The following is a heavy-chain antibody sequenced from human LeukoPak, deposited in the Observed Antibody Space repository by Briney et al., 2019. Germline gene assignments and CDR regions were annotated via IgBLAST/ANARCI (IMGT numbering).Heavy chain of an antibody. J-gene: IGHJ6*02. CDR1: GYTFTSYG. V-gene: IGHV1-18*01. D-gene: IGHD5-18*01. CDR2: ISAYNGNT. CDR3: ASGGTAMASGEHYYYGMDV. Sequence: ASVKVSCKASGYTFTSYGISWVRQAPGQALEWMGWISAYNGNTNYAQKLQGRVTMTTDTSTSTAYMELRSLRSDDTAVYYCASGGTAMASGEHYYYGMDVWGQGTTVTVSS.